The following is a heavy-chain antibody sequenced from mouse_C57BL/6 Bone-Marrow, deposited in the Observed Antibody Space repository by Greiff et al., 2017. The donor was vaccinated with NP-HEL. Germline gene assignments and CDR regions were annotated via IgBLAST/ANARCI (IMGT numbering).Heavy chain of an antibody. CDR2: IDPYNGGT. CDR1: GYTFTDYY. J-gene: IGHJ3*01. V-gene: IGHV1-19*01. Sequence: VQLQQSGPVLVKPGASVKMSCTASGYTFTDYYLHWVKQSPGKGLEWIGVIDPYNGGTSYNQKFKGKATLTVDKSSSTAYMELNSLTAEDSAVYYCERSDYSYSWFAYWGQGTLVTVSA. CDR3: ERSDYSYSWFAY. D-gene: IGHD2-12*01.